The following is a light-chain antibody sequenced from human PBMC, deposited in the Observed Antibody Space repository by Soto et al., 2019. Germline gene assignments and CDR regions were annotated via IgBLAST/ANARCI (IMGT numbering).Light chain of an antibody. CDR1: SGHSSYA. Sequence: QSVLTQSPSASASLGASVKLTCTLSSGHSSYAIAWHQQQPQKGPRYLMKVNSDGSHSKGDGVPDRFSGSTSGAERYLTISSLRSEDEADYYCQIWRTGIVVFGGGTKLTVL. CDR3: QIWRTGIVV. CDR2: VNSDGSH. V-gene: IGLV4-69*01. J-gene: IGLJ2*01.